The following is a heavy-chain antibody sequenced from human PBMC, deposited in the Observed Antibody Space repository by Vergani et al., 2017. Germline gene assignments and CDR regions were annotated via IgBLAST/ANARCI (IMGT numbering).Heavy chain of an antibody. CDR3: ARLSGRWIQLWLLDY. CDR1: GYSFTSYW. D-gene: IGHD5-18*01. Sequence: EVQLVQSGAEVKRPGESLKISCKGSGYSFTSYWIGWVRQMPGKGLEWMGIIYPGDSDTRYSPSFQGQVTISADKSISTAYLQWSSLKASDTAMYYCARLSGRWIQLWLLDYWGQGTLVTVSS. J-gene: IGHJ4*02. CDR2: IYPGDSDT. V-gene: IGHV5-51*01.